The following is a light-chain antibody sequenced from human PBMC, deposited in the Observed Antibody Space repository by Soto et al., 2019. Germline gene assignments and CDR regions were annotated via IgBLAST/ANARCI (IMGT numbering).Light chain of an antibody. Sequence: QSVLTQPASVSGSPGQSITISCTGTSSDVGAYNYVSWYQHHPGKAPKLIIYDVSDRPSGVSNRFSASKSGSTASLTISGLQAEDEADYYCSSYTSSNTEVFGTGTKAHRP. J-gene: IGLJ1*01. CDR3: SSYTSSNTEV. CDR1: SSDVGAYNY. V-gene: IGLV2-14*03. CDR2: DVS.